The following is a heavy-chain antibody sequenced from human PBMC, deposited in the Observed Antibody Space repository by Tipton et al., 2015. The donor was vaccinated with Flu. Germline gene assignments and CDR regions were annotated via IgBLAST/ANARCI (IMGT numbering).Heavy chain of an antibody. J-gene: IGHJ6*02. CDR1: GFTVSSNY. V-gene: IGHV3-53*04. CDR3: ARGDRLTYPGAYYYYGMDV. CDR2: IYSGGST. D-gene: IGHD7-27*01. Sequence: SLRLSCAASGFTVSSNYMSWVRQAPGKGLEWVSVIYSGGSTYYADSVKGRFTISRHNSKNTLYLQMNSLRAEDTAVYYCARGDRLTYPGAYYYYGMDVWGQGTTVTVSS.